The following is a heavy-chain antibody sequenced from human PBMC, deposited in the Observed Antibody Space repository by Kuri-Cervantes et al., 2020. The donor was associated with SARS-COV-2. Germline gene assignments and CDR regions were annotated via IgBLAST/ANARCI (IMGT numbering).Heavy chain of an antibody. D-gene: IGHD2-2*01. V-gene: IGHV4-4*07. J-gene: IGHJ5*02. Sequence: SETLPLTCTVSGGSISSYYWSWIRQLAGKGLEWIGRIYTSGSTNYNPSLKSRVTMSVDTSKNQFSLKLSSVTAADTAVYYCAKDIGVVPAASTLAWFDPWGQGNRV. CDR2: IYTSGST. CDR1: GGSISSYY. CDR3: AKDIGVVPAASTLAWFDP.